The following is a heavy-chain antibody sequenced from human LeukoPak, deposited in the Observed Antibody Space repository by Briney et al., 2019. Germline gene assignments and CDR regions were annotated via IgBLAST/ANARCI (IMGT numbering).Heavy chain of an antibody. V-gene: IGHV3-49*04. CDR2: IRSKSYGGTT. CDR1: GFTFGDYA. J-gene: IGHJ4*02. Sequence: GGSLRLSCTASGFTFGDYAMTWVRQAAGKGLEWVSFIRSKSYGGTTEYAASVKGRFTISRDDSKSVAYLQMDSLKPEDTAVYYCTRATRITIFGVKYYFDYWGQGTLVTVSS. D-gene: IGHD3-3*01. CDR3: TRATRITIFGVKYYFDY.